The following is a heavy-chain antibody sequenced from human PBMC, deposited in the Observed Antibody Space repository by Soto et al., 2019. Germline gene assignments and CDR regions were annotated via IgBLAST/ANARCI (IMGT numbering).Heavy chain of an antibody. CDR1: GFTFSDYN. Sequence: EVQLVESGGGLVQRGGSLRLSCAASGFTFSDYNMNWVRQAPGKGLECVAYISSSSSTIYYADSVKGRFTISRDNAKNSLYVEMNSLRDEDTAVYYCARGDYLDSWGQGTLVTVSP. CDR3: ARGDYLDS. V-gene: IGHV3-48*02. J-gene: IGHJ4*02. CDR2: ISSSSSTI.